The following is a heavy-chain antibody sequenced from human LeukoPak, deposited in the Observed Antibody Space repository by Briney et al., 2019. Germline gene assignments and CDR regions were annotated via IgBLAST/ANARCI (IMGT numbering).Heavy chain of an antibody. D-gene: IGHD1-14*01. CDR3: ARQTGGGKPYYFDY. J-gene: IGHJ4*02. CDR1: GGTFSSYI. Sequence: SVKISCKASGGTFSSYIISWVCQAPGQGLVWMGEIIPIFGTANYAQKFQGRVTITADESTSTAYMELSSLRSEDTAVYYCARQTGGGKPYYFDYWGQGTLVTVSS. CDR2: IIPIFGTA. V-gene: IGHV1-69*01.